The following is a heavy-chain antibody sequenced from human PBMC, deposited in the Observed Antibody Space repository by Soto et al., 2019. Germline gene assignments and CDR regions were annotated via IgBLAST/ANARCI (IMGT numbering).Heavy chain of an antibody. CDR3: AKARLWGGDGYNSYYYTAMAV. D-gene: IGHD3-16*01. CDR2: ISSSSSYI. CDR1: GFTFSSDN. V-gene: IGHV3-21*04. Sequence: PGGSRRLSCGASGFTFSSDNMNWVRQAPGKGLEWVSSISSSSSYIYYADSVKGRFTISRDNAKNSLYLQMNSLRPEDTALYYCAKARLWGGDGYNSYYYTAMAVWGQGRTVTVSS. J-gene: IGHJ6*01.